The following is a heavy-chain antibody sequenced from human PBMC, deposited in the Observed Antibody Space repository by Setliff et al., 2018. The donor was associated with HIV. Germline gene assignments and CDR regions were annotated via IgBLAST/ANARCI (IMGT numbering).Heavy chain of an antibody. CDR2: IYHTGRT. Sequence: KPSETLSLTCAVSGGSISDDKWWDWVRQPPGKGLEWIGEIYHTGRTNYDSSLKSRVTMSVDKTKNEFSLKMTSVTAADTAVYYCTRAPGGGKDYFAYWGRGILVPSPQ. CDR1: GGSISDDKW. D-gene: IGHD3-16*01. J-gene: IGHJ4*02. CDR3: TRAPGGGKDYFAY. V-gene: IGHV4-4*02.